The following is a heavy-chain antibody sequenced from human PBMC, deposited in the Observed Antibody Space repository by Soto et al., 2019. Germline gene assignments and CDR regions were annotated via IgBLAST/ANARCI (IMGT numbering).Heavy chain of an antibody. CDR3: ASTLIRGVITTYFDY. J-gene: IGHJ4*02. Sequence: QVQLVESGRGVVQPGRSLRLSCAASGFTFSSYAMHWVRQAPGKGLEWVAVISYDGSDKYYADSVKGRFTISRDNSNNTLYLQMNSLRVEDTAVYYCASTLIRGVITTYFDYWGQGTLVTVSS. V-gene: IGHV3-30-3*01. D-gene: IGHD3-10*01. CDR1: GFTFSSYA. CDR2: ISYDGSDK.